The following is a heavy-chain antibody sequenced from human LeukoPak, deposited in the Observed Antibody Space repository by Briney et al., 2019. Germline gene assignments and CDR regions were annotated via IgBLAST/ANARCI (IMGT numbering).Heavy chain of an antibody. CDR1: GFSFRSYW. J-gene: IGHJ4*02. V-gene: IGHV3-23*01. CDR2: ISGSGGST. CDR3: AKDRFYDSSGYGDY. D-gene: IGHD3-22*01. Sequence: GGSLRLSCAASGFSFRSYWMSWARQAPGKGLEWVSAISGSGGSTYYAGSVKGRFTISRDNSKNTLYLQMNSLRAEDTAVYYCAKDRFYDSSGYGDYWGQGTLVTVSS.